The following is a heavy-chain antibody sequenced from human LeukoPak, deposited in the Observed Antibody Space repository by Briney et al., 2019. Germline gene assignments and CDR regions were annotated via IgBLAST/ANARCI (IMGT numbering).Heavy chain of an antibody. CDR1: GYTFTTYA. J-gene: IGHJ4*02. Sequence: ASVKVSCKASGYTFTTYAMNWVRQAPGQGLEWMGWINPNSGGTNYAQKFQGRVTMTRDTSISTAYMELSRLRSDDTAVYYCATANYDILTGYYPSFDYWGQGTPVTVSS. CDR2: INPNSGGT. V-gene: IGHV1-2*02. D-gene: IGHD3-9*01. CDR3: ATANYDILTGYYPSFDY.